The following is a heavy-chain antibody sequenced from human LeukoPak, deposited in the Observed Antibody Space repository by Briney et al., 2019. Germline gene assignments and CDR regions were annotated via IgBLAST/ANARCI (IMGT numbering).Heavy chain of an antibody. V-gene: IGHV4-4*02. CDR1: GGSISSSNW. J-gene: IGHJ4*02. D-gene: IGHD3-10*01. CDR3: ARDYYGSGSTFDY. CDR2: IYHSGST. Sequence: SGTLSLTCAVSGGSISSSNWWSWVRQPPGKGLEWIGEIYHSGSTNYNPSLKSRVTLSVDKSKNQFSLKLSSVTAADTAVYYCARDYYGSGSTFDYWGQGTLVTVSS.